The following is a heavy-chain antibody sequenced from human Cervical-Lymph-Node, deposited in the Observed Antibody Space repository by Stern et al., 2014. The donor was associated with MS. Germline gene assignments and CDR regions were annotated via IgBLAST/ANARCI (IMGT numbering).Heavy chain of an antibody. CDR3: AKDRLMIVVVTAID. V-gene: IGHV3-23*04. CDR1: GFTFSSYA. CDR2: ISGSGGST. J-gene: IGHJ4*02. D-gene: IGHD2-21*02. Sequence: EVQLVQSGGGLVQPGGSLRLSCAASGFTFSSYAMSWVRQAPGKGLEWVSVISGSGGSTYYADSVKGRFTIFSDNSNNTLSLHMNSLRAEDTTVYYCAKDRLMIVVVTAIDWGQGTLVTVSS.